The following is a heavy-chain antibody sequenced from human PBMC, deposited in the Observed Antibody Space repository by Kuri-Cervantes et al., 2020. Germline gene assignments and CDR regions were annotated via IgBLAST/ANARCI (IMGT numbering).Heavy chain of an antibody. CDR2: IGTAGDT. J-gene: IGHJ6*03. D-gene: IGHD3-10*01. V-gene: IGHV3-13*01. Sequence: GESLKISCAASGFTFSSYDMHWVRQATGKGLEWVSAIGTAGDTYYPGSVKGRFTISRDNARNSLYLQMNSLRAEDTALYYCAKGPRGHYYMDVWGKGTTVTVSS. CDR1: GFTFSSYD. CDR3: AKGPRGHYYMDV.